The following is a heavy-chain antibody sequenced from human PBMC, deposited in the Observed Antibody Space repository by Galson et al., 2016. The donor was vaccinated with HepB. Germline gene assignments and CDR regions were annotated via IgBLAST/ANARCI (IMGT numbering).Heavy chain of an antibody. CDR2: VGPAGSNT. J-gene: IGHJ6*02. CDR1: GFTFSGYW. Sequence: SLRLSCAASGFTFSGYWMHWVRQAPGEGLVWVSRVGPAGSNTDYADPVKGRFTLSRDNAKSTPYLQMDSLRAEDTAVYYCATPAVPRIVHSYAMDVWGQGTTVTVSS. CDR3: ATPAVPRIVHSYAMDV. D-gene: IGHD6-6*01. V-gene: IGHV3-74*01.